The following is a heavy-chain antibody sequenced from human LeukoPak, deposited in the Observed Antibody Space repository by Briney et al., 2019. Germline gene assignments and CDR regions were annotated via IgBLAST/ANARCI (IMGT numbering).Heavy chain of an antibody. CDR2: AYYSGST. D-gene: IGHD5-24*01. Sequence: PSETLSLTCSVFDGSISNYYWSWIRQPPGKGLEWIGYAYYSGSTTYNPSLKSRVTISVDTSRNQFSLKMSSVSAADTAVYYCARDRRDGYNPGDYNFDYWGQGALVTVSS. J-gene: IGHJ4*02. CDR3: ARDRRDGYNPGDYNFDY. CDR1: DGSISNYY. V-gene: IGHV4-59*01.